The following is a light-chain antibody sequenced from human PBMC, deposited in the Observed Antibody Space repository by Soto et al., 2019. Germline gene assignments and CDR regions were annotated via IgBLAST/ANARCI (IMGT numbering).Light chain of an antibody. V-gene: IGKV1-5*01. CDR3: QQYNSYAWT. J-gene: IGKJ1*01. CDR1: QSIDRW. Sequence: DIQLTQSPSSLPASVGDRVATACRASQSIDRWLAWYQQKPGKAPKILIYHASSLESGVPSRFSGSGSGTEFTLTISSLQPDDFATYYCQQYNSYAWTFGQGTKVDIK. CDR2: HAS.